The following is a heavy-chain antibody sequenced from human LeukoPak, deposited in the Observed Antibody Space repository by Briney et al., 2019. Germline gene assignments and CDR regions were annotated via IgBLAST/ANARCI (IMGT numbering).Heavy chain of an antibody. V-gene: IGHV3-23*01. D-gene: IGHD2-15*01. Sequence: GGYLRLSCAASGFTFSSFAMSWVRQAPGKGLEWVSAISGSGGSTYYADSVKGRFTISRDNSKNTLYLQMNSLGAEDTAVYYCAKDHLVVVSAPYFDYWGQGTLVTVSS. CDR3: AKDHLVVVSAPYFDY. CDR2: ISGSGGST. CDR1: GFTFSSFA. J-gene: IGHJ4*02.